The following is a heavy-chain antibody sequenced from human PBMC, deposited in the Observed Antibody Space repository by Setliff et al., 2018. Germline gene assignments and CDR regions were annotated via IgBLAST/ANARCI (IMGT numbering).Heavy chain of an antibody. D-gene: IGHD3-10*01. V-gene: IGHV4-61*02. CDR3: ARLSAPIDY. J-gene: IGHJ4*02. CDR2: IYTSGST. CDR1: GGSISSGSYY. Sequence: SETLSLTCTVSGGSISSGSYYWSWIRQPAGKGLEWIGRIYTSGSTNYNPSLKSRVTISVDTSKNQFSLKLSSVTAADTAVYYCARLSAPIDYWGQGTLVTVSS.